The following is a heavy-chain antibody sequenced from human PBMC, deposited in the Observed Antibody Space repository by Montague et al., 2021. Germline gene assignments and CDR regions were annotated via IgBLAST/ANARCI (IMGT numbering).Heavy chain of an antibody. J-gene: IGHJ4*02. Sequence: CAISGESVSNNNAAWNWIRESPSRGLEWLGRTYYRSMWYTDYAVSVKGRIAINPDTSKNQFSLQLNSVTPEDTAVYYCAREGVGDLLFSFDSWGRGTLVTVSS. CDR3: AREGVGDLLFSFDS. V-gene: IGHV6-1*01. D-gene: IGHD3-10*01. CDR2: TYYRSMWYT. CDR1: GESVSNNNAA.